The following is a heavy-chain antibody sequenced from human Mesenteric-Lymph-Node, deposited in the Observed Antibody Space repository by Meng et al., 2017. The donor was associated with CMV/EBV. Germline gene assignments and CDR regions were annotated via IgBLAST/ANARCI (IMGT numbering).Heavy chain of an antibody. CDR2: IYYSGST. D-gene: IGHD3-9*01. V-gene: IGHV4-31*03. CDR1: GGSISSGGYY. Sequence: CTVSGGSISSGGYYWSWIRQHPGKGLEWIGYIYYSGSTYYNPSLKSRVTISVDTSKNQFSLKLSSVTAAGTAVYYCARGAQLRYFDHWGQGTLVTVSS. J-gene: IGHJ4*02. CDR3: ARGAQLRYFDH.